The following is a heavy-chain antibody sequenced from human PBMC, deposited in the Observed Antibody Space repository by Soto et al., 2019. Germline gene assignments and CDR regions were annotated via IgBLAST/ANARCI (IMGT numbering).Heavy chain of an antibody. V-gene: IGHV3-21*01. D-gene: IGHD2-21*02. J-gene: IGHJ6*02. CDR1: GFTFGTYT. CDR3: ARVMCGDCATYYYYSMDV. CDR2: IGTTSSYI. Sequence: EVQLVESGGGLVKPGGSLRLSCAASGFTFGTYTMNWVRQAPGKGLEWVSSIGTTSSYIYYADSVRGRFTISRDNARDSLYLHMSSLRAEDTAVYYCARVMCGDCATYYYYSMDVWAQGTTVTVSS.